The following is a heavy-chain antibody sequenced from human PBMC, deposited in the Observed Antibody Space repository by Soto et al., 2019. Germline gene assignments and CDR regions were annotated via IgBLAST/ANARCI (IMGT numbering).Heavy chain of an antibody. CDR2: IYHSGST. V-gene: IGHV4-30-2*01. Sequence: QLQLQESGSGLVKPSQTLSLTCAVSGGSISSGGYSWSWIRQPPGKGLEWIGYIYHSGSTYYNPSLKSRVTISVDRSKNQFSLKLSSVTAADTAVYYCARVGYGSGSYFGFYFDYWGQGTLVTVSS. J-gene: IGHJ4*02. D-gene: IGHD3-10*01. CDR1: GGSISSGGYS. CDR3: ARVGYGSGSYFGFYFDY.